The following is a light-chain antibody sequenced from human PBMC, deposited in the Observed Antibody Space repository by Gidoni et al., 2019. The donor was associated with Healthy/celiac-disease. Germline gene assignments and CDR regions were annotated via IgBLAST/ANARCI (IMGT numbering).Light chain of an antibody. V-gene: IGKV1-39*01. CDR3: QQGYSTPLT. CDR1: QSISSY. J-gene: IGKJ3*01. CDR2: AAS. Sequence: DIQMTQSPPSLSASVGDRVTITCRASQSISSYLNWYQQKPGKAPKLLIYAASSLQSGVPSRFSGSGSGTDFTLTISSLQPEDFATYYCQQGYSTPLTFGPGTKVDIK.